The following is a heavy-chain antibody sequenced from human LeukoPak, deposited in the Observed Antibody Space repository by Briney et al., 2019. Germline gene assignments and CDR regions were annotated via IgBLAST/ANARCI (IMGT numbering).Heavy chain of an antibody. J-gene: IGHJ4*02. V-gene: IGHV4-59*01. Sequence: SETLSLTCTVSGGSISSYYWSWIRQPPGEGLEWIGYIYYSGSTNYNPSLKSRVTISVDTSKNQFSLKLSSVTAADTAVYYCARGWHEYSSSYYFDYWGQGTLVTVSS. CDR3: ARGWHEYSSSYYFDY. CDR1: GGSISSYY. D-gene: IGHD6-6*01. CDR2: IYYSGST.